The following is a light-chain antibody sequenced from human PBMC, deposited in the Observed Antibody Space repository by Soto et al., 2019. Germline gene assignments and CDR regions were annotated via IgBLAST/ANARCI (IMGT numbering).Light chain of an antibody. J-gene: IGLJ2*01. CDR1: KLGDKY. CDR2: QDN. V-gene: IGLV3-1*01. Sequence: SYELTQPPSVSVSPGQTASITCSGDKLGDKYASWYQQKPGQSPALVIYQDNKRPSGIPERFSGSNSGNTATLTISETEAMDEADYYCQTWDSSVVVFGGGTKLTVL. CDR3: QTWDSSVVV.